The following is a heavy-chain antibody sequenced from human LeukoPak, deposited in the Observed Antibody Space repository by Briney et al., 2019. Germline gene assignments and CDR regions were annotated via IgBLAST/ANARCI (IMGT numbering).Heavy chain of an antibody. D-gene: IGHD1-26*01. CDR3: ARDGYVGATGAHFDF. CDR1: GYSFTGYY. V-gene: IGHV1-2*02. J-gene: IGHJ4*02. Sequence: GASVKVSCKDSGYSFTGYYLHWVRQAPGQGPEWMGWINPNSGGTNYAQKFQGRVIMTGDTSMSTAYVELSRLRSDDTAVYYCARDGYVGATGAHFDFWGQGTQVIVSS. CDR2: INPNSGGT.